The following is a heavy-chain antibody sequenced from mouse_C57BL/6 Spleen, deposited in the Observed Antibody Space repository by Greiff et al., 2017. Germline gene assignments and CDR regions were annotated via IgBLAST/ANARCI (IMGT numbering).Heavy chain of an antibody. Sequence: VQLQQSGPELVKPGASVKIPCKASGYTFTDYNMDWVKQSHGKSLEWIGDINPNNGGTIYNQKFKGKATLTVDKSSSTAYMELRSLTSEDTAVYYCARMDDYDGTWFAYWGQGTLVTVSA. V-gene: IGHV1-18*01. CDR3: ARMDDYDGTWFAY. CDR2: INPNNGGT. D-gene: IGHD2-4*01. CDR1: GYTFTDYN. J-gene: IGHJ3*01.